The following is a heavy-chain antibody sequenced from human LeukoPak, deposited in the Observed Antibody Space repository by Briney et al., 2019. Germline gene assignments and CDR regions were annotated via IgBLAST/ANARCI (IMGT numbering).Heavy chain of an antibody. Sequence: PGRSLRLSCAASGFTFSRYAMSSVRQAPRKGLEWVSSISGSGDNTCYADSGKDRFSISRDNSKSTVSLQMNSLRAEDTAVYYCAKGRGTAVTSAANYWGQGTLVTVSS. V-gene: IGHV3-23*01. CDR3: AKGRGTAVTSAANY. CDR2: ISGSGDNT. CDR1: GFTFSRYA. D-gene: IGHD4-17*01. J-gene: IGHJ4*02.